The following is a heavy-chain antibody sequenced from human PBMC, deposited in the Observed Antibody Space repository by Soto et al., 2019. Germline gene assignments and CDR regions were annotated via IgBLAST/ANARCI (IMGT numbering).Heavy chain of an antibody. V-gene: IGHV3-21*01. CDR2: ISSSSSYI. J-gene: IGHJ6*03. D-gene: IGHD2-21*01. Sequence: EVQLVESGGGLVKPGGSLRLSCAASGFTFSSYSMNWVRQAPGKGLEWVSSISSSSSYIYYADSVKGRFTISRDNAKNSLYLQMNSLRAEDTAVYYCARLRIDYYYMGVWGKGTTVTVSS. CDR3: ARLRIDYYYMGV. CDR1: GFTFSSYS.